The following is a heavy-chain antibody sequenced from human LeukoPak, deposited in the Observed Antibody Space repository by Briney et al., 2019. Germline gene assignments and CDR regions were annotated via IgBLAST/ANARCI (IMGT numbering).Heavy chain of an antibody. J-gene: IGHJ4*02. Sequence: PSETLSLTCTVSGGSISSGSYYWSWIRQPAGKGLEWIGRIYTSGSTNYNPSLKSRVTISVDTSKNQFSLKLSSVTAADTAVYYRARDLGYNSGNFDYWGQGTLVTVSS. CDR1: GGSISSGSYY. V-gene: IGHV4-61*02. D-gene: IGHD1-1*01. CDR2: IYTSGST. CDR3: ARDLGYNSGNFDY.